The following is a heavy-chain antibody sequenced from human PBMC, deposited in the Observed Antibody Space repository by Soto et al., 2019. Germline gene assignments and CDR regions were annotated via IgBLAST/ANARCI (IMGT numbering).Heavy chain of an antibody. CDR3: ARDMNWNYVGTEYFQH. D-gene: IGHD1-7*01. J-gene: IGHJ1*01. V-gene: IGHV1-69*13. CDR1: GGTFSSYA. Sequence: GASVKVSCKASGGTFSSYAISWVRQAPGQGREWMGGIIPIFGTAKYAQKFQGRVTITADESTSTAYMELSSLRSGDTAVYYCARDMNWNYVGTEYFQHWGQGTLVTVSS. CDR2: IIPIFGTA.